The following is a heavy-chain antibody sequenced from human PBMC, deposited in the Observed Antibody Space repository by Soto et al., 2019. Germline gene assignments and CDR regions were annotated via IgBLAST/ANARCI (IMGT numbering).Heavy chain of an antibody. Sequence: QVQLQESGPGLVKPSGTLSLTCVVSGGSISGRNWWSWVRQSPGKGLEWIGEVFHSGDTTYTPSLRSRVAISGDQSKNQFSLKLNSVTAADTAVYYCARLIYDSRLNYFYFDFWGQGGLVTVSS. CDR1: GGSISGRNW. CDR2: VFHSGDT. D-gene: IGHD3-22*01. J-gene: IGHJ4*02. V-gene: IGHV4-4*02. CDR3: ARLIYDSRLNYFYFDF.